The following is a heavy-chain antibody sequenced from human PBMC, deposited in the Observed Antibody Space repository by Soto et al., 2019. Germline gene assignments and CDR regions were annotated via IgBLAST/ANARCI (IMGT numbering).Heavy chain of an antibody. D-gene: IGHD3-16*02. CDR2: INHSGST. CDR3: AGSGYIWGSYRYYYFDY. CDR1: GGSCRGYY. J-gene: IGHJ4*02. Sequence: SETLSLTCAVYGGSCRGYYWSWIRQPPGKGLEWIGEINHSGSTNYNPSLKSRVTISVDTSKNQFSLKLSSVAAADTAVYYCAGSGYIWGSYRYYYFDYWGQGTLVTVS. V-gene: IGHV4-34*01.